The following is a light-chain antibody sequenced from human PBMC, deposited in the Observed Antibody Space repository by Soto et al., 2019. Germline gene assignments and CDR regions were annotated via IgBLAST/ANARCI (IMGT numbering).Light chain of an antibody. V-gene: IGKV3-20*01. CDR1: QSVSSSS. CDR2: AAS. J-gene: IGKJ2*01. Sequence: EIVLTQSPGTLSLSPGERATLSCRASQSVSSSSLAWYQQKPGQAPRLLIYAASSRASGIPGRFSGSGSGTDFTLTISRLEPEDFAVYYCQQYVGSPPKYTFGQGTKLVIK. CDR3: QQYVGSPPKYT.